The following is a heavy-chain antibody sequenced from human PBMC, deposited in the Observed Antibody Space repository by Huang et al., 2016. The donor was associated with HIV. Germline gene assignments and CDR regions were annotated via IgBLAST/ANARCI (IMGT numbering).Heavy chain of an antibody. CDR1: GYTFTNYD. D-gene: IGHD4-17*01. V-gene: IGHV1-8*02. CDR2: MNPNTGNT. Sequence: QVHLVQSGAEVKKPGASVKVSCKASGYTFTNYDINWVRQAPGRGLEWMGWMNPNTGNTGFAQSFQGRVTMTRKTSITTADRELTSLTSEDTAVYYCARSAYGDLDYWGLGTLVIVSS. J-gene: IGHJ4*02. CDR3: ARSAYGDLDY.